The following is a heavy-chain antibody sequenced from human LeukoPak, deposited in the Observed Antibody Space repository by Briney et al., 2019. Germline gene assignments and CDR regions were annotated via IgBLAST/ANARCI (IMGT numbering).Heavy chain of an antibody. CDR2: TYYTSKWYN. J-gene: IGHJ4*02. D-gene: IGHD4-23*01. CDR3: ARDLGSDGGTFIASMAY. Sequence: SQTLSLTCAISGDSVSSNTAAWNWIRQSPSRGLEWLGRTYYTSKWYNNYAVSVKSRITINPDTSKNQFSLQLNSVTPEDTAVYYCARDLGSDGGTFIASMAYWGQGTLVTVSS. V-gene: IGHV6-1*01. CDR1: GDSVSSNTAA.